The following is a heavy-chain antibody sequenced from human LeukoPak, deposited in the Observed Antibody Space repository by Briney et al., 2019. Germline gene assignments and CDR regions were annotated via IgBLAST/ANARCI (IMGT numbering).Heavy chain of an antibody. Sequence: PGGSLRLSCAASGFTFSSYAMHWVRQAPGKGLEWVAVISYDGSNKYYADSVKGRFTISRDNSKNTLYLQMNSLRAEDTAVYYCAKAPLFYYDILTGYYPNYFDYWGQGTLVTVSS. CDR2: ISYDGSNK. D-gene: IGHD3-9*01. J-gene: IGHJ4*02. V-gene: IGHV3-30*04. CDR3: AKAPLFYYDILTGYYPNYFDY. CDR1: GFTFSSYA.